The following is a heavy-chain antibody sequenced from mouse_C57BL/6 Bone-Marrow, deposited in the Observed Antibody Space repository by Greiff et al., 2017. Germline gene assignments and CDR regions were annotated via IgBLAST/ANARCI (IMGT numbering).Heavy chain of an antibody. CDR1: GYTFTNDW. J-gene: IGHJ4*01. Sequence: VQLQQPGVELVKPGASVKLSCKASGYTFTNDWMHWVKQRPGQGLEWIGMMHPNGGSPDYNEKFKSEATLSVDTSSRTAYMELSSLTSEDSAVYYCTRSYDSDTYSFAYWGQGTSVTVSS. CDR2: MHPNGGSP. V-gene: IGHV1-64*01. D-gene: IGHD2-4*01. CDR3: TRSYDSDTYSFAY.